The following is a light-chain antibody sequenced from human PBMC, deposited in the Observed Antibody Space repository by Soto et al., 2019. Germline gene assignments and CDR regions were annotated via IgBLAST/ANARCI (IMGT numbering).Light chain of an antibody. CDR3: QKYDNWPRT. J-gene: IGKJ1*01. Sequence: EIVMTQSPATLSVSPGERATLSCRASQSVSTDLAWYQHKPGQAPRLLIYGASTRATGVPARFSGSGSGTEFTLTISSLQSEDFAVYYCQKYDNWPRTVGQGTKVEI. V-gene: IGKV3-15*01. CDR1: QSVSTD. CDR2: GAS.